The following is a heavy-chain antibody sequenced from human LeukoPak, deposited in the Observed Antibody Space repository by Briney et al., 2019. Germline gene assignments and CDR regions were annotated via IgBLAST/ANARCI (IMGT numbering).Heavy chain of an antibody. D-gene: IGHD6-19*01. CDR2: ISSSSSTT. J-gene: IGHJ4*02. V-gene: IGHV3-48*01. Sequence: GGSLRLPCAASGFTFSSYSMNWVRQAPGKGLEWVSYISSSSSTTYYADSVKGRFTISRDNSKNTLYLQMNSLRAEDTAVYYCAKALPRGHEQWLVYDYWGQETLVTVSS. CDR3: AKALPRGHEQWLVYDY. CDR1: GFTFSSYS.